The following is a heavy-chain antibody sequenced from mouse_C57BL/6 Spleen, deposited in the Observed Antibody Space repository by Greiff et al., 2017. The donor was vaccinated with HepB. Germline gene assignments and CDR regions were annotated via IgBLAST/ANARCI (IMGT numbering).Heavy chain of an antibody. V-gene: IGHV1-9*01. Sequence: VQLQQSGAELMKPGASVKLSCKATGYTFTGYWIEWVKQRPGHGLEWIGEILPGSGSTYYNEKLTGKATFTADTSSNTAYMQLSSLTTEDSAIYYCARGFHQAWYAYWGQGTLVTVSA. CDR3: ARGFHQAWYAY. CDR2: ILPGSGST. J-gene: IGHJ3*01. CDR1: GYTFTGYW.